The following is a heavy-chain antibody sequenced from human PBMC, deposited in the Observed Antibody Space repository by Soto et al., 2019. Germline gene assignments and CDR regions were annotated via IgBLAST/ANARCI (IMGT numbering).Heavy chain of an antibody. D-gene: IGHD1-26*01. CDR2: ISSSGTTV. CDR1: GFTFSSYE. J-gene: IGHJ4*02. Sequence: PVGFLSLSCAASGFTFSSYEMNWVRQAPGKGLEWVSYISSSGTTVHYADSVKGRFTISRDNAKNSFYLQMNSLRAEDRAIYYCARDESRSYSLDYWGQGTLVTV. V-gene: IGHV3-48*03. CDR3: ARDESRSYSLDY.